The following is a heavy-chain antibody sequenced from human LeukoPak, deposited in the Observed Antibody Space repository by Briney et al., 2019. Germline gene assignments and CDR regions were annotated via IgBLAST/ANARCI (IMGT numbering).Heavy chain of an antibody. CDR2: INPSGGST. CDR3: ARATYYYDSSGYKGAFDI. Sequence: ASVKVSCKASGYTFTGYYMHWVRQAPGQGLEWMGIINPSGGSTSYAQKFQGRVTMTRDTSTSTVYMELSSLRSEDTAVYYCARATYYYDSSGYKGAFDIWGQGTMVTASS. D-gene: IGHD3-22*01. V-gene: IGHV1-46*01. CDR1: GYTFTGYY. J-gene: IGHJ3*02.